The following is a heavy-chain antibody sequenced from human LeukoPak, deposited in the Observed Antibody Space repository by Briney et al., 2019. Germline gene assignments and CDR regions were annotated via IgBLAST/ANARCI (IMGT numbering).Heavy chain of an antibody. D-gene: IGHD3-10*01. J-gene: IGHJ4*02. V-gene: IGHV3-30*04. Sequence: GGSLRLSCAASGFTFSSYAMHWVREAPGKGLEWVAVISYDGSNKYYADSVKGRFTISRDNSKNTLYLQMNSLRAEDPAVYYCARESNHYYGSGNIWGGLDYWGQGTLVTVSS. CDR2: ISYDGSNK. CDR3: ARESNHYYGSGNIWGGLDY. CDR1: GFTFSSYA.